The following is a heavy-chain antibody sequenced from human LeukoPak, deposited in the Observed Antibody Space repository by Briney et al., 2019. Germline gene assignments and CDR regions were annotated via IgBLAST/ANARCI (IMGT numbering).Heavy chain of an antibody. V-gene: IGHV3-30*18. CDR3: AKLAQQWLVFFAMDV. J-gene: IGHJ6*02. CDR2: ISYDGSNK. Sequence: SGGSLRLSCAASGFTFSNYAMHWVRQAPGKGLEWVAVISYDGSNKYYADSVKGRFIISRDNSKNTLFLQMNSLRAEDTAVYYCAKLAQQWLVFFAMDVWGQGTTVTVSS. CDR1: GFTFSNYA. D-gene: IGHD6-19*01.